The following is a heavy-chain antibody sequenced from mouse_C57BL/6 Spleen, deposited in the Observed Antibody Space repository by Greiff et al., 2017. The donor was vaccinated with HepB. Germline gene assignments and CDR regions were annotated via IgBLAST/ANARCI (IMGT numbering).Heavy chain of an antibody. CDR2: INPNNGGT. CDR1: GYTFTDYY. V-gene: IGHV1-26*01. CDR3: ARAELRLQAMDY. J-gene: IGHJ4*01. D-gene: IGHD3-2*02. Sequence: VQLQQSGPELVKPGASVKISCKASGYTFTDYYMNWVKQSHGKSLEWIGDINPNNGGTSYNQKFKGKATLTVDKSSSTAYMELRSLTSEDSAVYYCARAELRLQAMDYWGQGTSVTVSS.